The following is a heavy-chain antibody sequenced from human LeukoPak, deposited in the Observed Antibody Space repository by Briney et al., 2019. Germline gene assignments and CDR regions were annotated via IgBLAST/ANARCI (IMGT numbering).Heavy chain of an antibody. V-gene: IGHV4-39*01. CDR2: INYGGTT. Sequence: SETLSLTCTVSGGSISTSSYYWGWIRQPPGKWLGWIGSINYGGTTNYNPSLKSRVTIFVDTSKNQFSLKLRSVTAADTAAYYCARWSTTVFDYWGQGTLVTVSS. D-gene: IGHD4-17*01. J-gene: IGHJ4*02. CDR3: ARWSTTVFDY. CDR1: GGSISTSSYY.